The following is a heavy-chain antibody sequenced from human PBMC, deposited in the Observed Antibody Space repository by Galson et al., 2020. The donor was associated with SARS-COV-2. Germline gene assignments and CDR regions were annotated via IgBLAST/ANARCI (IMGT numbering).Heavy chain of an antibody. Sequence: ASETLSLTCTVSGGSISSSGYYWSWIRQHPGKGLEWIGYIYYTGSTYYNPSLKSRLNISVDTSKNQFSLKLSSVTAADTAVYYCSRVHSSGWWGRYYYGMDVWGQGTTVTVSS. CDR1: GGSISSSGYY. D-gene: IGHD6-19*01. J-gene: IGHJ6*02. CDR2: IYYTGST. CDR3: SRVHSSGWWGRYYYGMDV. V-gene: IGHV4-31*03.